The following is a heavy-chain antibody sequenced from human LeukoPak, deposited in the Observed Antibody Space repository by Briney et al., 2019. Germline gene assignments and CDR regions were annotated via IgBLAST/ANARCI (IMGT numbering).Heavy chain of an antibody. CDR2: ISAYNGNT. CDR3: ARGYCSSTSCYLAGDWFDP. Sequence: ASVKVSCKASGYTFTSYGISWVRQAPGQGLEWMGWISAYNGNTNYAQKLQGRVTMTTDTSTSTAYMELRSLRSVDTAVYYCARGYCSSTSCYLAGDWFDPWGQGTLVTVSS. J-gene: IGHJ5*02. D-gene: IGHD2-2*01. V-gene: IGHV1-18*01. CDR1: GYTFTSYG.